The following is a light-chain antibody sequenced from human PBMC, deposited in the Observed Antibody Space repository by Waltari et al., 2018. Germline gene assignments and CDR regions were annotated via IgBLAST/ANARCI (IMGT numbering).Light chain of an antibody. V-gene: IGKV1-33*01. CDR2: DAS. J-gene: IGKJ5*01. CDR3: QQYDNLPIT. CDR1: QVISNY. Sequence: DIQMTQSPSPLSASVGDRVTITCQASQVISNYLNWYQQKPGKAPKLQIYDASNLERGVPSRFSGSGSGTDFTFTISSLQPEDIATYYCQQYDNLPITFGQGTRLEIK.